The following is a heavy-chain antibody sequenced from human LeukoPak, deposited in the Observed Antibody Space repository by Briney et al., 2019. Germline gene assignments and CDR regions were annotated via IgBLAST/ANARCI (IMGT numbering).Heavy chain of an antibody. CDR1: GGSFSGYY. V-gene: IGHV4-34*01. Sequence: SETLSLICAVYGGSFSGYYWSWIRQPPGKGLEWIGEINHSGSTNYNPSLTSRVTISVDTSKNQFSLKLSSVTAADTAVYYCARGERTTVTTENWFDPWGQGTLVTVSS. CDR2: INHSGST. J-gene: IGHJ5*02. D-gene: IGHD4-11*01. CDR3: ARGERTTVTTENWFDP.